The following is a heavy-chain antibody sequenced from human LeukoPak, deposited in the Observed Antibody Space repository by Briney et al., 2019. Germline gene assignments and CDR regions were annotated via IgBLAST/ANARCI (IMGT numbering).Heavy chain of an antibody. CDR3: AKSVSSIAVAGIVY. CDR2: ISGSGGST. CDR1: GFIFSNYA. D-gene: IGHD6-19*01. J-gene: IGHJ4*02. Sequence: GGSLRLSCAASGFIFSNYAMSWVRQAPGKGLEWVSAISGSGGSTYYADSVKGRFTISRDNSKNTLYLQMNSLRAEDTAVYYCAKSVSSIAVAGIVYWGQGTLVTVSS. V-gene: IGHV3-23*01.